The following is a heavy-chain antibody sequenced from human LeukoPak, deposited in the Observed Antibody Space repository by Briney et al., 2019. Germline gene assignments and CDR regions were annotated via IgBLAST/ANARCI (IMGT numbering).Heavy chain of an antibody. D-gene: IGHD3-10*01. Sequence: GGSLRLSCEGSGFTFSNAWMSWVRQAPGKGLEYVAGISSNGGSTNHADSVKGRFTISRDNHKKTLYLQMSNLGAEDTAVYYCVKDIWYGSGNYQFDNWGQGTLVTVSS. CDR2: ISSNGGST. CDR3: VKDIWYGSGNYQFDN. J-gene: IGHJ4*02. V-gene: IGHV3-64D*06. CDR1: GFTFSNAW.